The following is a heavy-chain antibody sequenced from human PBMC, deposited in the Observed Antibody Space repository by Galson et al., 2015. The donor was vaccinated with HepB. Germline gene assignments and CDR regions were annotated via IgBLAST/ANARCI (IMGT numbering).Heavy chain of an antibody. CDR3: AKDCQGCGSAYDYYYTMDV. CDR2: INWNGGRT. J-gene: IGHJ6*02. CDR1: GFIFDDYG. V-gene: IGHV3-20*04. D-gene: IGHD3-16*01. Sequence: SLRLSCAASGFIFDDYGMSWVRQAPGKGLEWVCGINWNGGRTLYADSVKGRFTISRDNAKNSLYLQMNSLRAEDTALYYCAKDCQGCGSAYDYYYTMDVWGQGTTVTVSS.